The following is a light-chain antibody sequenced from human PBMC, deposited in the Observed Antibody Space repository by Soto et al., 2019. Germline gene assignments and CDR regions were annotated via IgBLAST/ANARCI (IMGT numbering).Light chain of an antibody. Sequence: SYELTQPPSVSVSPGQTAGFTASGDKLGVKYACWYQQKPGQSPVLVIYQDSKRPSGIPERFSGSNSGNTATLTISGTQAMDEADYYCQAWDSSTYVFGTGTKVTVL. J-gene: IGLJ1*01. CDR2: QDS. CDR1: KLGVKY. CDR3: QAWDSSTYV. V-gene: IGLV3-1*01.